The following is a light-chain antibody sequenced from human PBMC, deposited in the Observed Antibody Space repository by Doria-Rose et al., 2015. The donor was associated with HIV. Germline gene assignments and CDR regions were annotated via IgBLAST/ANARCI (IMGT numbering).Light chain of an antibody. CDR1: QAISNW. Sequence: RASQAISNWLTWHQQKPGKAPRALIYTASTLQSGVPSRFSGSGSETDFTLTISSLQPEDVATYFCQQAHSFPITFGQGTRLEI. CDR2: TAS. CDR3: QQAHSFPIT. J-gene: IGKJ5*01. V-gene: IGKV1-12*01.